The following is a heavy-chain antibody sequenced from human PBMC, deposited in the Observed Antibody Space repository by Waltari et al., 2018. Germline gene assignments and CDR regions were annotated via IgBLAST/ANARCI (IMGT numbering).Heavy chain of an antibody. Sequence: QVQLQESGPGLVKPSQTLSLTFTVSGGSIRSGSYYLSWIRQPAGQGLGWIGYIYTSGSTNYNPSLKSRVTISVDTSKNQFSLKLSSVTAADTAVYYCARSGPYCSGGSCYSYGSYYFDYWGQGTLVTVSS. V-gene: IGHV4-61*09. J-gene: IGHJ4*02. CDR3: ARSGPYCSGGSCYSYGSYYFDY. D-gene: IGHD2-15*01. CDR1: GGSIRSGSYY. CDR2: IYTSGST.